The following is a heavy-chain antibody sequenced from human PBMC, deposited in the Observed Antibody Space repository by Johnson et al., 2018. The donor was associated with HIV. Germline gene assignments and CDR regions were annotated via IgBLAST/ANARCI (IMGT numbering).Heavy chain of an antibody. CDR1: GFTFSNAW. CDR3: ARDGEGCSRCGSCYSGAFDI. D-gene: IGHD2-15*01. J-gene: IGHJ3*02. Sequence: QVQLVESGGGLVKPGGSLRLSCAASGFTFSNAWMSWVRQAPGKGLEWVAFIRYDGSNKYYADSEKGRFTISRDNSKSTLYLQMNSLGAEDTAVYYWARDGEGCSRCGSCYSGAFDIWGQGTMVTVSS. CDR2: IRYDGSNK. V-gene: IGHV3-33*08.